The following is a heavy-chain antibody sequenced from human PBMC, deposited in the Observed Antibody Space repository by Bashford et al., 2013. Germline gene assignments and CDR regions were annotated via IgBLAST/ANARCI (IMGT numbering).Heavy chain of an antibody. CDR3: ARADYCSDIDCYGTDY. Sequence: ASVKVSCKPSGYTFSSFGISWVRQAPGQGLEWMGWIRVYNDNSKSAQKFQGRVIMTTDTSTSTAYMELRSLRSDDTAVYYCARADYCSDIDCYGTDYWGQGTLVTVSS. V-gene: IGHV1-18*01. J-gene: IGHJ4*02. CDR1: GYTFSSFG. D-gene: IGHD2-15*01. CDR2: IRVYNDNS.